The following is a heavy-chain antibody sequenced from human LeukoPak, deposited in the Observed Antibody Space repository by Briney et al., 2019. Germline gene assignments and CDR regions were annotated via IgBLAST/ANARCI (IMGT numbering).Heavy chain of an antibody. CDR3: ATDVKEQLIMYGMDV. CDR2: IKSKTDGGTI. Sequence: GALRPSLAGFCLPPSKARVDWVPPAPGEGVGVGGRIKSKTDGGTIDYVESVKGRFTISGDDLKNTLYLQMNNLKTEDTAVYYCATDVKEQLIMYGMDVWGQGTTVTVS. D-gene: IGHD2-8*01. J-gene: IGHJ6*02. CDR1: CLPPSKAR. V-gene: IGHV3-15*07.